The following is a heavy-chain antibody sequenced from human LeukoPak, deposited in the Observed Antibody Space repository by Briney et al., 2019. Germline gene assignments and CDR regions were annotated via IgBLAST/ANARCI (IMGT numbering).Heavy chain of an antibody. Sequence: GGSLRLSCTASGFTFSSYAMNWVRQAPGKGLVWVSRINRDGSTTKYADSVKGRFTVSRDNAKNTLNLQMNSLRAEDTAVYYCARDKKSGESSEIDYWGQGTLVTVSS. J-gene: IGHJ4*02. CDR3: ARDKKSGESSEIDY. CDR2: INRDGSTT. V-gene: IGHV3-74*03. D-gene: IGHD3-10*01. CDR1: GFTFSSYA.